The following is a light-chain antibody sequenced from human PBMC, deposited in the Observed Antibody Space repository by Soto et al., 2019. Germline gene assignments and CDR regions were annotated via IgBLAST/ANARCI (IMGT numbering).Light chain of an antibody. CDR1: QSISSSS. V-gene: IGKV3-20*01. J-gene: IGKJ5*01. Sequence: EIVVTQSPGTLSLSPVEIATLSCRGSQSISSSSLAWYQQKTGQAPRLLIYGASSRATGVPARFSGSGSGTDFTLTISRLEPEDFAVYYCQQYGSSPPITFGQGTRLEIK. CDR3: QQYGSSPPIT. CDR2: GAS.